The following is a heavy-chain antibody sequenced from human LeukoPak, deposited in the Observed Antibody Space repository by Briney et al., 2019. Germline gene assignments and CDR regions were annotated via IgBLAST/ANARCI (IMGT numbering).Heavy chain of an antibody. V-gene: IGHV3-23*01. D-gene: IGHD3-22*01. Sequence: GGSLRLSCAASGFTFSSYAMSWVRQAPGKGLEWVSAISGSGGSTYYAHSVKGRFTISRDNSKNTLYLQMNSLRAEDTAVYYCAKDQGPYYYDSSGYYSPRAFDIWGQGTMVTVSS. CDR1: GFTFSSYA. J-gene: IGHJ3*02. CDR3: AKDQGPYYYDSSGYYSPRAFDI. CDR2: ISGSGGST.